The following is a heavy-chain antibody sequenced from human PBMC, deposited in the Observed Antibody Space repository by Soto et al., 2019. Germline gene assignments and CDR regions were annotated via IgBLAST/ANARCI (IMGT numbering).Heavy chain of an antibody. CDR3: ARALIRLWPHYHYGMDV. Sequence: SETLSLTCTVSGGSISSGDYYWSWIRQPPGNGLESIGYIYYSGSTYYNPSRKSRVTISVDTSKNQFSLKLNSVTAADTAMYYCARALIRLWPHYHYGMDVWGQGSTVTVSS. V-gene: IGHV4-30-4*01. J-gene: IGHJ6*02. D-gene: IGHD5-18*01. CDR2: IYYSGST. CDR1: GGSISSGDYY.